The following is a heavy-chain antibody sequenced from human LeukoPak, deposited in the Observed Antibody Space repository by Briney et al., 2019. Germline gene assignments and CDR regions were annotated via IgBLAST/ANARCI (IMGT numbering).Heavy chain of an antibody. CDR1: GFTFSSYW. Sequence: GGSLRLSCAASGFTFSSYWMHWVRQAPGKGLVWVSRINSDGSSTSYADSVKGRFTISRDNAKNTLYLQMNSLRAEDTAVYYCARESFMDSSGFKTSAFDIWGQGTMVTVSS. J-gene: IGHJ3*02. D-gene: IGHD6-19*01. CDR2: INSDGSST. V-gene: IGHV3-74*01. CDR3: ARESFMDSSGFKTSAFDI.